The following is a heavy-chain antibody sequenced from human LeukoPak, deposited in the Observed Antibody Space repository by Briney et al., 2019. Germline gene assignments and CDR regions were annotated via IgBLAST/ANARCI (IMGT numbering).Heavy chain of an antibody. CDR3: ASVPITYYYGSGSYFCGMDV. J-gene: IGHJ6*04. D-gene: IGHD3-10*01. Sequence: GGSLRLSCAASGFTFSSYWMSWVRLAPGKGLEWVANIKQDGSEIYYVDSVKGRFTISRDNAKNSLYLQMNTLRAEDTAVYYCASVPITYYYGSGSYFCGMDVWGKGTTVSVSS. CDR1: GFTFSSYW. V-gene: IGHV3-7*03. CDR2: IKQDGSEI.